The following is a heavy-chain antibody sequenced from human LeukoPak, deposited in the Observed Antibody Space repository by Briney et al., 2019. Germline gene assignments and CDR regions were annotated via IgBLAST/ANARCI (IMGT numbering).Heavy chain of an antibody. CDR1: GFTFGGFT. V-gene: IGHV3-23*01. CDR3: AKDLNYGDGRWEFDP. J-gene: IGHJ5*02. D-gene: IGHD4-17*01. Sequence: GPLRLSCAASGFTFGGFTMAWVRQTPGKGLEWLSGILADADGGRTYYADSVKGRFTIYRDNSKNTLYLQMNNLRADDTAVYFCAKDLNYGDGRWEFDPWGQGTLVTV. CDR2: ILADADGGRT.